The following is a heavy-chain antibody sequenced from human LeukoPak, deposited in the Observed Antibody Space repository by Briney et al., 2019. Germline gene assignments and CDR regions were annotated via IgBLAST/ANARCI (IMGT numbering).Heavy chain of an antibody. D-gene: IGHD1-14*01. CDR1: GFTFSSYG. V-gene: IGHV3-30*18. CDR3: AKRITVVARDAFDF. Sequence: GGSLRLSCAASGFTFSSYGMHWVRQAPGKGLEWVAYISYDGIYKNYTDSVKGRFTISRDNSKNTLYLQMNSLRVEDTAIYYCAKRITVVARDAFDFWGQGTMVTVSS. CDR2: ISYDGIYK. J-gene: IGHJ3*01.